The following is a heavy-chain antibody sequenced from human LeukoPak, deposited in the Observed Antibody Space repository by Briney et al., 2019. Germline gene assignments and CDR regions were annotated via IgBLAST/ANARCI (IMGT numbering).Heavy chain of an antibody. V-gene: IGHV4-59*01. CDR3: ARVRYYDILTGYYGDGYFDY. J-gene: IGHJ4*02. D-gene: IGHD3-9*01. CDR2: IYYSRSN. Sequence: SETLSLTCTVSGGSISSYYWSWIRQPPGKGLEWIGYIYYSRSNNYNPSLKSRVTISVDTSKNQFSLKLSSVIAADTAVYYCARVRYYDILTGYYGDGYFDYWGQGTLVTVSS. CDR1: GGSISSYY.